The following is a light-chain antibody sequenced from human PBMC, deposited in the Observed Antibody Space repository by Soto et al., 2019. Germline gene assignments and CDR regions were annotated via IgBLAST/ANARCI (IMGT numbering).Light chain of an antibody. J-gene: IGKJ1*01. V-gene: IGKV3-11*01. CDR3: HQRSSWPRGT. CDR2: QTS. Sequence: SMLKQYTATLSSFPGDRVTLSCRASQYINTRLAWYQHRPGQAPGLLIYQTSIRAAGIPARFSGSGSGTDFTLTISSLEPEDFAVYYCHQRSSWPRGTFGQVTKVDIK. CDR1: QYINTR.